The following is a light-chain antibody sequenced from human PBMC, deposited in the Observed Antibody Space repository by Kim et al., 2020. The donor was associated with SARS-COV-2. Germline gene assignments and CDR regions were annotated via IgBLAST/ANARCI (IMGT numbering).Light chain of an antibody. CDR2: QDS. J-gene: IGLJ2*01. Sequence: SYELTQPPSVSVSPGQTASITCSGDKLGDKYACWYQQKPGQSPVLVIYQDSKWPSGIPERFSGSNSGNTATLTISGTQAMDEADYYCQAWDSSIYVVFGGGTQLTVL. CDR3: QAWDSSIYVV. CDR1: KLGDKY. V-gene: IGLV3-1*01.